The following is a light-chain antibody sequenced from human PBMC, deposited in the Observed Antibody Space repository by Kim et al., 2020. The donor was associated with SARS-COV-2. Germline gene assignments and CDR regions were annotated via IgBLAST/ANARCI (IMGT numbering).Light chain of an antibody. V-gene: IGLV3-1*01. CDR1: KLGDKY. CDR2: QDS. CDR3: QAWDSSTAV. J-gene: IGLJ3*02. Sequence: SVPPEQQASITCSGDKLGDKYACWYQQKPGQSPVLVIYQDSKRPSGIPERFSGSNSGNTATLTISGTQAMDEADYYCQAWDSSTAVFGGGTQLTVL.